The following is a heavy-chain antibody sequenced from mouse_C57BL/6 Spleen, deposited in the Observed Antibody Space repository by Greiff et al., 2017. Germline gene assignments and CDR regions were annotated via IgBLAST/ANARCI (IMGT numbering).Heavy chain of an antibody. V-gene: IGHV1-82*01. J-gene: IGHJ4*01. CDR2: VYPGDGDT. CDR3: ARGDYDEEDYAMDY. Sequence: VQLQQSGPDLVKPGASVRISCKASGYAFSSSWMNWVKLRPGTGLERICRVYPGDGDTNYNGKFKGKATLTADKSSSTAYMQLSSLTAEDSAVYFCARGDYDEEDYAMDYWGQGTSVTVSS. D-gene: IGHD2-4*01. CDR1: GYAFSSSW.